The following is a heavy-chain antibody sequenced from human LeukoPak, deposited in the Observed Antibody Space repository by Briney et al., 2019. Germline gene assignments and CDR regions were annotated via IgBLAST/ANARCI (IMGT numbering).Heavy chain of an antibody. J-gene: IGHJ5*02. Sequence: ASVKVSCKASGYTFTGYYMHWVRQAPGQRLEWMGWINAGNGNTKYSQKFQGRVAITRDTSASTAYMELSSLRSEDTAVYYCARVDTAMVEVDPWGQGTLVTVSS. CDR3: ARVDTAMVEVDP. CDR2: INAGNGNT. V-gene: IGHV1-3*01. D-gene: IGHD5-18*01. CDR1: GYTFTGYY.